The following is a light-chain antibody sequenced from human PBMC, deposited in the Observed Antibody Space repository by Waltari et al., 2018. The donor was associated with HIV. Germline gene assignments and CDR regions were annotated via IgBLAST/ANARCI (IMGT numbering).Light chain of an antibody. Sequence: EIVMTQSPATLSVSPGERATLSSRASQSVSSNLAWYQQKPGQAPRLLIYGASTRATGIPARFSGSGSSTEFTLTISSLQSEDFAVYYCQQYNNWPRTFGQGTKLEIK. V-gene: IGKV3-15*01. CDR1: QSVSSN. J-gene: IGKJ2*01. CDR2: GAS. CDR3: QQYNNWPRT.